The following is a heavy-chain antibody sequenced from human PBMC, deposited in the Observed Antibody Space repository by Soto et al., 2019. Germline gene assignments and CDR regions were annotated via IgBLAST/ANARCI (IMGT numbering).Heavy chain of an antibody. CDR3: AKRDDYGDYRTFDS. CDR2: LSSDGSDE. J-gene: IGHJ4*02. CDR1: GFTLSYYG. D-gene: IGHD4-17*01. Sequence: GGSLRLSCVTSGFTLSYYGMHWVRQAPGKGLEWVAVLSSDGSDEYYADSVKGRFTISRDNSKKTLYLQMNSLRAEDTAVYYCAKRDDYGDYRTFDSWGQGTLVTVSS. V-gene: IGHV3-30*18.